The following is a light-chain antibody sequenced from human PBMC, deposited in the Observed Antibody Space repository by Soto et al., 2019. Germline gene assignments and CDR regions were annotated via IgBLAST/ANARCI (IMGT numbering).Light chain of an antibody. J-gene: IGKJ2*02. Sequence: EIVMTQSPATLSVSPGERAALSCRASQSVSSNLAWYQHKPGQAPRLLIYGASTRATGIPARFSGSGSGTEFTLXISSLXSEDFAVYYCQQYNNWPPGTFGQGTKLEI. V-gene: IGKV3D-15*01. CDR2: GAS. CDR3: QQYNNWPPGT. CDR1: QSVSSN.